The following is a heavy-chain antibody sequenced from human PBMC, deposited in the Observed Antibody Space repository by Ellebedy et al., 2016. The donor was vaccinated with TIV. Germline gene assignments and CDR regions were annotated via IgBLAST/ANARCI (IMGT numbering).Heavy chain of an antibody. CDR3: ARSEEVGYYQYHMDV. D-gene: IGHD1-26*01. V-gene: IGHV3-74*01. CDR2: INSDGSST. J-gene: IGHJ6*03. CDR1: GFTFSSYW. Sequence: GGSLRLSCAASGFTFSSYWMHWVRQAPGKGLVWVSRINSDGSSTTYADSVKGRFTISRDNAKNTLYLQMNSLRAEDTAVYYCARSEEVGYYQYHMDVWGKGTTVTVSS.